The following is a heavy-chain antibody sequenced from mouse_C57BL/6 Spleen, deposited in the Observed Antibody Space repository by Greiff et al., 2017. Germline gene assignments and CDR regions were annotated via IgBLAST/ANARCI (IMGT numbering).Heavy chain of an antibody. J-gene: IGHJ2*01. CDR3: ARGITTAVRDY. D-gene: IGHD1-2*01. CDR1: GYAFTNYL. V-gene: IGHV1-54*01. Sequence: QVQLQQSGAELVRPGTSVKVSCKASGYAFTNYLIEWVKQRPGQGLEWIGVINPGSGGTNYNEKFKGKATLTADKSSSTAYMQLSSLTSEDSAVYFCARGITTAVRDYWGQGTTLTVSS. CDR2: INPGSGGT.